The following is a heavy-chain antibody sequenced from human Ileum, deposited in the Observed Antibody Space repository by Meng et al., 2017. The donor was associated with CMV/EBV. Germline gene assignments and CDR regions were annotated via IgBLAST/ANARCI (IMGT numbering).Heavy chain of an antibody. CDR2: ISVHHGNT. Sequence: QVDLVQSGTEVKKPWASVKVSCKTSGYTFTNHNIAWVRQAPGQGLEWMGWISVHHGNTDYAQKYQDRVTMTRDTSTNTAYMELRSLTSDDTAMYYCARDNWGYDYWGQGTLVTVSS. CDR1: GYTFTNHN. D-gene: IGHD7-27*01. J-gene: IGHJ4*02. V-gene: IGHV1-18*01. CDR3: ARDNWGYDY.